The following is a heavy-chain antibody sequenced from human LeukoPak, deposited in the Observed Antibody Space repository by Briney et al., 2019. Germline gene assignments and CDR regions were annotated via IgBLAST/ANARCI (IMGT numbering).Heavy chain of an antibody. D-gene: IGHD5-24*01. CDR1: SDSISSTSGTYF. Sequence: PSETLSLTCSVSSDSISSTSGTYFWGWIRQPAGKGLEWIGRINTSSSTNYNPSLTSRVTMSVHTSKNQFSLKVGSVTAGDTAVYYCARYRWGWFHPWGQGSLVTVSS. J-gene: IGHJ5*02. CDR3: ARYRWGWFHP. CDR2: INTSSST. V-gene: IGHV4-61*02.